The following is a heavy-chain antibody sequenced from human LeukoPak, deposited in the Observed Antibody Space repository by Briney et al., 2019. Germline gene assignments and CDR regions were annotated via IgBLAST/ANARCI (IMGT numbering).Heavy chain of an antibody. J-gene: IGHJ4*02. CDR2: IYYSGTT. V-gene: IGHV4-59*01. CDR1: GGSIRSYY. Sequence: KPSETLSLTCTVSGGSIRSYYWSWIRQPPGKGLEWIGFIYYSGTTNYNPSLKSRVTISVDTSKNQFSLRLTSVTAADTAVYYCARSMVVNSLDNWGQGTLVTVSS. D-gene: IGHD2-15*01. CDR3: ARSMVVNSLDN.